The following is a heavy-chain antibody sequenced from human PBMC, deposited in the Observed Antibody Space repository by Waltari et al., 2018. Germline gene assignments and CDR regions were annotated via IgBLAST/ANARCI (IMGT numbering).Heavy chain of an antibody. V-gene: IGHV1-69*01. Sequence: QVELIQSGAEVERPGSSVKVSCRASGGDFGSYTVSWLRQAFGKGFGWMGSAHWQGIERMGGTIPVLETANNAQNFQGKATITADESTTSSYMELHGLTPSDTAVYFCARGLDSGWYFHLDFWGQGTPVTVSS. CDR3: ARGLDSGWYFHLDF. J-gene: IGHJ1*01. CDR1: GGDFGSYT. D-gene: IGHD6-19*01. CDR2: TIPVLETA.